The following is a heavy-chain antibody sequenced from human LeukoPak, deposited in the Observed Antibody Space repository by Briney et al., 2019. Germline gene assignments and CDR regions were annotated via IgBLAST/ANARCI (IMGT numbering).Heavy chain of an antibody. D-gene: IGHD2-2*01. CDR1: GYTFTDYY. Sequence: WASVKVSCKASGYTFTDYYMHWVRQAPGQGLEWMGWINPNSGGTNYAQKFQGWVTMTRDTSISTAYMELNRLRSDDTAVYYCARVSSTSCFDIWGQGTMVTVSS. CDR3: ARVSSTSCFDI. CDR2: INPNSGGT. V-gene: IGHV1-2*04. J-gene: IGHJ3*02.